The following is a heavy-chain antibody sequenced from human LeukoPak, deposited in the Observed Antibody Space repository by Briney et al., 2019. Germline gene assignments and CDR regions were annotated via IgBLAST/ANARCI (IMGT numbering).Heavy chain of an antibody. J-gene: IGHJ4*02. CDR1: GASINSYY. V-gene: IGHV4-4*07. D-gene: IGHD2-8*01. CDR2: IYSGGST. CDR3: ARNAGDF. Sequence: SETQSLTCTVSGASINSYYWTWIRQPAGKGLEWIGRIYSGGSTNYSPSLKSRVTMSVDTSKNQFSLRLNSVTAADTAVYYCARNAGDFWGQGTLVTVSS.